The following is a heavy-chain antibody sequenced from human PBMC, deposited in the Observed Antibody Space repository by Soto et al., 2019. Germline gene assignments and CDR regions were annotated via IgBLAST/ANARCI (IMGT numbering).Heavy chain of an antibody. CDR1: GYTFTSYD. D-gene: IGHD2-2*01. CDR2: MNPNSGNT. CDR3: AREKVDCSSTSCYENAFDI. V-gene: IGHV1-8*01. Sequence: GASVKVSCKASGYTFTSYDINWVRQATGQGLEWMGWMNPNSGNTGYAQKFRGRVTMTRNTSISTAYMELSSLRSEDTAVYYCAREKVDCSSTSCYENAFDIWGQGTMVTVSS. J-gene: IGHJ3*02.